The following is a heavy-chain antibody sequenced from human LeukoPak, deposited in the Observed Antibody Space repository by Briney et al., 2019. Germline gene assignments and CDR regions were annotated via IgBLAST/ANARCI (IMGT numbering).Heavy chain of an antibody. CDR2: IYYSGST. V-gene: IGHV4-59*01. Sequence: SETLSLTCTVSGGSISSYYWSWIRQPPGKGLEWIGYIYYSGSTNYNPSLKSRVTISVDTSKNQFSLKLSSVTAADTAVYYCARATESDIIAVAGPFDYWGQGTLVTVSS. J-gene: IGHJ4*02. CDR3: ARATESDIIAVAGPFDY. D-gene: IGHD6-19*01. CDR1: GGSISSYY.